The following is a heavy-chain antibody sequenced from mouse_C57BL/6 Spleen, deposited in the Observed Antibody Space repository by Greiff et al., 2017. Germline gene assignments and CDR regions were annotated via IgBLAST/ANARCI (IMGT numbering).Heavy chain of an antibody. CDR2: IDPSDSYT. CDR1: GYTFTSYW. J-gene: IGHJ2*01. D-gene: IGHD1-1*01. V-gene: IGHV1-69*01. Sequence: VKLKQPGAELVMPGASVKLSCKASGYTFTSYWMHWVKQRPGQGLEWIGEIDPSDSYTNYNQKFKGKSTLTVDKSSSTAYMQLSSLTSEDSAVYYCASTVVATRNYFDYWGQGTTLTVSS. CDR3: ASTVVATRNYFDY.